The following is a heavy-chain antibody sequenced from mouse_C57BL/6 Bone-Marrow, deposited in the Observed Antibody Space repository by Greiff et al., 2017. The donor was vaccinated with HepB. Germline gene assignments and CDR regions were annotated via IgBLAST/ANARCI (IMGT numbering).Heavy chain of an antibody. CDR3: ARLEGYAWFAY. D-gene: IGHD2-2*01. CDR1: GYTFTSYS. J-gene: IGHJ3*01. Sequence: QVQLQQSGAELVRPGASVKMSCKASGYTFTSYSMHWVKQRPGQGLEWIGYINPSSGYTKYNQKFKDKATLTADKSTSTAYMQLSSLTSEDSAVYYCARLEGYAWFAYWGQGTLVTVSA. V-gene: IGHV1-4*01. CDR2: INPSSGYT.